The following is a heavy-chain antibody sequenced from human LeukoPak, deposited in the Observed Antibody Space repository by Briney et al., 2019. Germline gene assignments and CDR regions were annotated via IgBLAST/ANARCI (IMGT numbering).Heavy chain of an antibody. CDR1: GGTFSSYA. CDR2: IIPIFGTA. CDR3: ARDGRYYYDSSGYYYGWVY. D-gene: IGHD3-22*01. V-gene: IGHV1-69*05. J-gene: IGHJ4*02. Sequence: SVKVSCEASGGTFSSYAISWVRQAPGQGLEWMGGIIPIFGTANYAQKFQGRVTITTDESTSTAYMELSSLRSEDTAVYYCARDGRYYYDSSGYYYGWVYWGQGTLVTVSS.